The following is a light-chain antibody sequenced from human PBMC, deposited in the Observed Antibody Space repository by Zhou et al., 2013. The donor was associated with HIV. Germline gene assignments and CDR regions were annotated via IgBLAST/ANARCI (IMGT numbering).Light chain of an antibody. Sequence: DIQMTQSPSTLSASVGDRVTITCRASQSISSWLAWYQQKPGKAPKLLIYKTSSLESGVPSRFSGSGSGTEFTLTISSLQPDDFATYYCQQYNDYSSITFGQGTRLGRLN. CDR2: KTS. CDR3: QQYNDYSSIT. CDR1: QSISSW. J-gene: IGKJ5*01. V-gene: IGKV1-5*03.